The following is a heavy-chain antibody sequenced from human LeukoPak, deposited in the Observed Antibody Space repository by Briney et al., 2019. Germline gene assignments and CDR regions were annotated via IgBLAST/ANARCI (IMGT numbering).Heavy chain of an antibody. Sequence: GGSLRLSCATSGFTFRSYAVGWVRQAPGKGLEWVSSISASGGDIYYADSVKGRFTLSRDNSKNTLYLQMNSLRAEDTAIYYCAKISTVTANFDYWGQGTLVTVSS. CDR2: ISASGGDI. D-gene: IGHD4-17*01. CDR1: GFTFRSYA. V-gene: IGHV3-23*01. CDR3: AKISTVTANFDY. J-gene: IGHJ4*02.